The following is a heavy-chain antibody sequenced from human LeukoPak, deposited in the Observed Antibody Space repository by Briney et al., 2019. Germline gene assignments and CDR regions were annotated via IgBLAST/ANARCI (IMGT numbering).Heavy chain of an antibody. J-gene: IGHJ4*02. CDR3: ARDLNY. CDR2: IDTGVNT. Sequence: RGSLRLSCAASGFTAINNYMSWVRQTPGKGLEWVSIIDTGVNTYYTDSVKGRFTISRDNSKNTLYLQMNSLRAEDTAMYYCARDLNYWGQGTLVTVSS. V-gene: IGHV3-53*01. CDR1: GFTAINNY.